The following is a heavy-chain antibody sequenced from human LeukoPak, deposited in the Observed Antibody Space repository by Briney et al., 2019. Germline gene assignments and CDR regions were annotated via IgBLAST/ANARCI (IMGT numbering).Heavy chain of an antibody. CDR3: ARDGFLFEPGIAVAGPFDP. D-gene: IGHD6-19*01. J-gene: IGHJ5*02. V-gene: IGHV1-18*01. CDR2: ISADNGNT. CDR1: GYTFTSYG. Sequence: GASVKVSCKASGYTFTSYGISWVRQAPGQGLEWMGWISADNGNTNYAQMLQDRVTMTTDTSTSTAYMELRSLRSDDTAVYYCARDGFLFEPGIAVAGPFDPWGQGTLVTVSS.